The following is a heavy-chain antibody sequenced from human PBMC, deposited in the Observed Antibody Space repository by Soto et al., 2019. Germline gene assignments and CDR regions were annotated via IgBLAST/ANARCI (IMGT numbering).Heavy chain of an antibody. V-gene: IGHV1-2*04. CDR3: ARVSMLPAHAFDI. J-gene: IGHJ3*02. CDR1: GYTFTVYY. CDR2: INPNSGGT. D-gene: IGHD2-8*01. Sequence: GASVKVSCRASGYTFTVYYMHWVRQAPGQGLEWMGWINPNSGGTNYAQKFQGWVTMTRDTSISTAYMELSRLRSDDTAVYYCARVSMLPAHAFDIWGQGTMVTVSS.